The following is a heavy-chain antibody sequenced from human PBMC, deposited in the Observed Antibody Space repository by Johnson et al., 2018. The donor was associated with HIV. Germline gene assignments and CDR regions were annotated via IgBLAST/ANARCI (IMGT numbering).Heavy chain of an antibody. CDR1: GFTFSNAW. CDR2: ISGSGGST. D-gene: IGHD3-3*02. Sequence: VHLVESGGGLVKPGGSLRLSCAASGFTFSNAWMSWVRQAPGKGLEWVSAISGSGGSTYYADSVKGRFTISRDNSKNTLYLQMNSLRAEDTAVYYCAKASSNSNFDAFDIWGQGTMVTVSS. V-gene: IGHV3-23*04. CDR3: AKASSNSNFDAFDI. J-gene: IGHJ3*02.